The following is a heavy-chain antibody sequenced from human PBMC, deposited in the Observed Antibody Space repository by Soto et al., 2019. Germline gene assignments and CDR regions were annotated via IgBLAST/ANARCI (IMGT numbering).Heavy chain of an antibody. CDR1: GGTFSSYT. V-gene: IGHV1-69*08. Sequence: QVQLVQSGAEVKKPGSSVKVSCKASGGTFSSYTISWVRQAPGQGLEWMGRIIPILGIANYAQKFQGRVTITEDKSTSTAYMELSSLRSEDTAVYYCARDQAPYYYGSGSYKPANWFDPWGQGTLVTVSS. J-gene: IGHJ5*02. CDR3: ARDQAPYYYGSGSYKPANWFDP. CDR2: IIPILGIA. D-gene: IGHD3-10*01.